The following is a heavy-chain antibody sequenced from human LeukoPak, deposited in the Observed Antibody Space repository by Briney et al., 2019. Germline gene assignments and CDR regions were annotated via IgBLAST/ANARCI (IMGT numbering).Heavy chain of an antibody. CDR1: GGSISSSNW. D-gene: IGHD3-9*01. V-gene: IGHV4-4*02. J-gene: IGHJ5*02. CDR2: IYHSGST. CDR3: ARNRKEGGRYFDWLLSLSWFDP. Sequence: SETLSLTCAVSGGSISSSNWWSWVRQPPGKGLEWIGEIYHSGSTNYNPSLKSRVTISVDKSKNQFSLKLSSVTAADTAVYYCARNRKEGGRYFDWLLSLSWFDPWGQGTLVTVSS.